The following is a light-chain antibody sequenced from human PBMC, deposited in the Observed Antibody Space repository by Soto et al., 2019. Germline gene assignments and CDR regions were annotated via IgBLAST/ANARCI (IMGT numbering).Light chain of an antibody. J-gene: IGKJ2*03. CDR3: LQYESLPYG. CDR1: QDIRKY. CDR2: DAT. V-gene: IGKV1-33*01. Sequence: DIQMTQSPSSLSASVGDRVTITCQASQDIRKYLNWYQEIAGSPPKLLIYDATNLEAGVPSRFSGSGSGTDYSLTITSLQPEDFATYYCLQYESLPYGVGQGTKLEI.